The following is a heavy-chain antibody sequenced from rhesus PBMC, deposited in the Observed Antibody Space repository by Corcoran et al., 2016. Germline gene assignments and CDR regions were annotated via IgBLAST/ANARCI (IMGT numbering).Heavy chain of an antibody. Sequence: QVQLQASGPGLVKPSETLSLTCAVSGGSIRDDYYLNWMRQPPGKGLEWIGYIYGSGGGTNSNPALKNRVTISIDTSKNQFYLTLTSVTAADTAVYYCARDDYGVSWGQGVVVTVSS. CDR1: GGSIRDDYY. J-gene: IGHJ6*01. CDR3: ARDDYGVS. V-gene: IGHV4-106*01. D-gene: IGHD4-29*01. CDR2: IYGSGGGT.